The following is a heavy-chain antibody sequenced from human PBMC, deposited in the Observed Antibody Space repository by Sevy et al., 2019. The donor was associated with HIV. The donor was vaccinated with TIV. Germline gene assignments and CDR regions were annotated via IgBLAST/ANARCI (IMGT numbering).Heavy chain of an antibody. CDR1: GGSISSYY. D-gene: IGHD6-13*01. CDR2: IYYSGST. Sequence: SETLSLTCTVSGGSISSYYWSWIRQPPGKGLEWIGYIYYSGSTNYNPSLKSRVTISVDTSKNQFSLKLSSVTAADTGVYYCARTGPRIAAAGGEFDYWGQGTLVTVSS. J-gene: IGHJ4*02. CDR3: ARTGPRIAAAGGEFDY. V-gene: IGHV4-59*01.